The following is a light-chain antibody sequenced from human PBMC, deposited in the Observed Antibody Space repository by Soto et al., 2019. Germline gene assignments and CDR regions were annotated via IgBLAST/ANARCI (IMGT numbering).Light chain of an antibody. CDR1: SSDVGGYNH. Sequence: QSALTQPASVSGSPGQSITISCTGTSSDVGGYNHVSWYQIHPGKAPKLIIYEVTSRPSGVSYRFSGSKSGNSASLTISGLQAEDEADYYCQSYDSDFVVFGGGTKVTVL. V-gene: IGLV2-14*01. J-gene: IGLJ2*01. CDR2: EVT. CDR3: QSYDSDFVV.